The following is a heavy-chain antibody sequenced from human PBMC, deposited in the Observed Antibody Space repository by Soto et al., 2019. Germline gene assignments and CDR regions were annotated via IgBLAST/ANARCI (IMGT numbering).Heavy chain of an antibody. Sequence: GGSLSLPCAASGFTFSDYYMSWILQAPGKGLEWVSYISSSSSYTNYADSVKGRFTISRDNAKNSLYLQMNSLRAEDTAVYYCARVSYYYGSGNFDAFDIWGQGTMVTVSS. CDR2: ISSSSSYT. J-gene: IGHJ3*02. CDR1: GFTFSDYY. CDR3: ARVSYYYGSGNFDAFDI. V-gene: IGHV3-11*05. D-gene: IGHD3-10*01.